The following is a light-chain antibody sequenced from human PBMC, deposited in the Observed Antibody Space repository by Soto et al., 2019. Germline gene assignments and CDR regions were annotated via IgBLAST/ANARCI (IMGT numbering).Light chain of an antibody. CDR3: QQYNSYSALS. V-gene: IGKV1-5*01. CDR2: DAS. CDR1: QGIRTY. Sequence: IQINQSPPSLPESVGDRVTITCRASQGIRTYLAWYQQKPGKAPKLLIYDASSLSSGVPSRFSGSGSGTEFTLTIRSLQPEDLANYYCQQYNSYSALSFGGGTKADIK. J-gene: IGKJ4*01.